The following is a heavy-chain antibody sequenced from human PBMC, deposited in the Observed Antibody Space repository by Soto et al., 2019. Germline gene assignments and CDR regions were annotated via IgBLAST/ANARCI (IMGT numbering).Heavy chain of an antibody. J-gene: IGHJ6*02. CDR2: ISYDGSNK. V-gene: IGHV3-30*03. Sequence: GGSLRLSCAASGFTFSSYGMHWVRQAPGKGLEWVAVISYDGSNKYYADSVKGRFTISRDNSKNTLYLQMNSLRAEDTAVYYCATRNPELYYYYYYGMDVWGQGTTVTVSS. D-gene: IGHD1-7*01. CDR1: GFTFSSYG. CDR3: ATRNPELYYYYYYGMDV.